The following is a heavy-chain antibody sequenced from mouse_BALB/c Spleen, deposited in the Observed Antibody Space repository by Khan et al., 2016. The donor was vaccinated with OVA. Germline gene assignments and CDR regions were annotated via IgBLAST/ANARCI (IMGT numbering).Heavy chain of an antibody. V-gene: IGHV14-1*02. Sequence: VQLQQPGAELVRPGALVKLSCKASGFNIKDYYMHWVKQRPEQGLEWIGWIDPENGETVYDPKFQDKAKITADTSSNTAYLQLSSLTSEDTSVDYCTRSGYSAWFAYWGQGTPVTVSA. CDR2: IDPENGET. CDR3: TRSGYSAWFAY. CDR1: GFNIKDYY. J-gene: IGHJ3*01.